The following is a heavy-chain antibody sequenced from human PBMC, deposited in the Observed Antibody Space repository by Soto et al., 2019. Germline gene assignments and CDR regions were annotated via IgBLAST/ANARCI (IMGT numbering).Heavy chain of an antibody. J-gene: IGHJ6*02. CDR1: GYTFIRYG. CDR3: SRGGYYDNTWGKLSHCDLDV. Sequence: QVQLVQSAAEVKKPGASVRVSCKASGYTFIRYGIAWVRQAPGQGLEWMGWISPYNDYTIYAQKLQGRATKTADTSTRTFYMELRRLKSDDSAVYSFSRGGYYDNTWGKLSHCDLDVWGQGTSVTVSS. V-gene: IGHV1-18*01. CDR2: ISPYNDYT. D-gene: IGHD3-16*01.